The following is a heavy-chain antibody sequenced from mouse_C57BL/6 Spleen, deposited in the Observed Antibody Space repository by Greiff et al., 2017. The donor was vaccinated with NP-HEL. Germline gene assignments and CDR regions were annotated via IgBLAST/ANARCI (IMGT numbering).Heavy chain of an antibody. J-gene: IGHJ4*01. CDR3: TRSDGSSWDYAMDY. Sequence: QVQLKESGAELVRPGASVTLSCKASGYTFTDYEMHWVKQTPVHGLEWIGAIDPETGGTAYNQKFKGKAILTADKSSSTAYMELRSLTSEDSAVYYCTRSDGSSWDYAMDYWGQGTSVTVSS. V-gene: IGHV1-15*01. CDR1: GYTFTDYE. CDR2: IDPETGGT. D-gene: IGHD1-1*01.